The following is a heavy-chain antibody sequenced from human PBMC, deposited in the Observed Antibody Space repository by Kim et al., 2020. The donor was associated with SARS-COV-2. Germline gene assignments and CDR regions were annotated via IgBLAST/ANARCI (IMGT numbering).Heavy chain of an antibody. CDR3: AKDGGDDYGDYGIDY. D-gene: IGHD4-17*01. V-gene: IGHV3-30*18. CDR1: GFTFSSYG. CDR2: ISYDGSNK. Sequence: GGSLRLSCAASGFTFSSYGMHWVRQAPGKGLEWVTIISYDGSNKYYADSVKGRFTISRDNSKNTLYLQMNSLRAEDTAVYYCAKDGGDDYGDYGIDYWGQGTLVTVSS. J-gene: IGHJ4*02.